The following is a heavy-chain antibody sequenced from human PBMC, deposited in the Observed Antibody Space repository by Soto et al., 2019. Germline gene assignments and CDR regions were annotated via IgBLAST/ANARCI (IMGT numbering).Heavy chain of an antibody. CDR3: TRAGILTTPYYFDY. Sequence: EVQLVESGGGLVQPEGSLRLSCAASGFTFSDHYMDWVRQAPGKGLEWVGRIRNKANSYTTEYAASVKGRFTISRDDSRNSLYIQMNSLKTEDTAMYYCTRAGILTTPYYFDYWGQGTLVTVSS. CDR1: GFTFSDHY. CDR2: IRNKANSYTT. J-gene: IGHJ4*02. D-gene: IGHD2-21*01. V-gene: IGHV3-72*01.